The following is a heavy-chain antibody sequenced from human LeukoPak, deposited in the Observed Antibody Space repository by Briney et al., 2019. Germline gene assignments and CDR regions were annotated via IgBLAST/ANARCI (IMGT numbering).Heavy chain of an antibody. CDR3: ARVPHSGSYTFDY. CDR1: GGSISTSNW. Sequence: SETLSVTCAVSGGSISTSNWWSWVRQPPGKGLEWIGETYHSGSTNYNPSLKSRVTISVDKSKTQFSLKLRSVTAADTAVYFCARVPHSGSYTFDYWGQGTLVTVSS. CDR2: TYHSGST. V-gene: IGHV4-4*02. J-gene: IGHJ4*02. D-gene: IGHD1-26*01.